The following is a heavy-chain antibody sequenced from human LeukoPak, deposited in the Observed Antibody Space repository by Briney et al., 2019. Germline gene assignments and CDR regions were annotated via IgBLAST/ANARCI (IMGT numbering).Heavy chain of an antibody. CDR2: IIPIFGTA. V-gene: IGHV1-69*05. CDR1: GGTFSSYA. D-gene: IGHD3-9*01. CDR3: ARGDYDILTGYQGYYYYYMDV. J-gene: IGHJ6*03. Sequence: SVKVSCKASGGTFSSYAISWVRQAPGQGLEWMGGIIPIFGTANYAQKFQGRVTITTDESTSTAYMELSSLRSEDTAVYYCARGDYDILTGYQGYYYYYMDVWGKGTTVTVPS.